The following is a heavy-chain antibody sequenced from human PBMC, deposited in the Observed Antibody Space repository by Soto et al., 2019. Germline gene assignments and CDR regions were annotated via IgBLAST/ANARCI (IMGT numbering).Heavy chain of an antibody. V-gene: IGHV1-18*04. CDR3: ARDGPARDFDY. J-gene: IGHJ4*02. CDR2: ISAYNGNT. Sequence: ASVKVSFKASGYTFTSYGISWVRQAPGQGLELMGWISAYNGNTNYAQKLQGRVTMTTXXXXXXTXMXLRXXXSDDTAVYYCARDGPARDFDYWGQGTLVTVSS. D-gene: IGHD2-2*01. CDR1: GYTFTSYG.